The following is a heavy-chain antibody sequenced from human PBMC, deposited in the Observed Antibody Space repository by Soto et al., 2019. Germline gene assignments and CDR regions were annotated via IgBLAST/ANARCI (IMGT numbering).Heavy chain of an antibody. CDR1: GYTFTSYA. V-gene: IGHV1-3*01. CDR2: INAGNGNT. Sequence: ASVKVSCTASGYTFTSYAMHWVRQAPGQRLEWMGWINAGNGNTKYSQKFQGRATITGDTSASTAYMELSSLRSEDTAVYYCATIGITIFGVVTPPDYWGQGTLVTVSS. D-gene: IGHD3-3*01. J-gene: IGHJ4*02. CDR3: ATIGITIFGVVTPPDY.